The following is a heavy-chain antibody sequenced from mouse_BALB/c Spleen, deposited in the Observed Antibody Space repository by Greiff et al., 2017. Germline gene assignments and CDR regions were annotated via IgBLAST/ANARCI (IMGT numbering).Heavy chain of an antibody. CDR1: GYTFTSYW. CDR3: ARFGNYIYYAMDY. Sequence: QVQLQQSGAELARPGASVKLSCKASGYTFTSYWMQWVKQRPGQGLEWIGAIYPGDGDTRYTQKFKGKATLTADKSSSTAYMQLSSLASEDSAVYYCARFGNYIYYAMDYWGQGTSVTVSS. D-gene: IGHD2-1*01. V-gene: IGHV1-87*01. CDR2: IYPGDGDT. J-gene: IGHJ4*01.